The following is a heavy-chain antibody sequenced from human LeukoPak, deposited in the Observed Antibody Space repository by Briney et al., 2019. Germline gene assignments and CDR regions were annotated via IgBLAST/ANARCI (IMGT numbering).Heavy chain of an antibody. J-gene: IGHJ4*02. CDR3: ALLLRSGYLADY. CDR1: GYSFANYW. CDR2: IDPSDSYT. D-gene: IGHD3-22*01. V-gene: IGHV5-10-1*01. Sequence: GESLKISCKGSGYSFANYWISWVRQMPGKGLEWMGRIDPSDSYTNYSPSFQGHVTIPADKSISTAYLQWSSLRASDTAMYYCALLLRSGYLADYWGQGTLVTVSS.